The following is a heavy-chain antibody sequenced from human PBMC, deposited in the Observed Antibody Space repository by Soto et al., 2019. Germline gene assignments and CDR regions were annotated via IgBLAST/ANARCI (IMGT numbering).Heavy chain of an antibody. Sequence: GASVKVSCKASGYTFTGYYMHWVRQAPGQGLEWMGWINPNSGGTNYAQKFQGWVTMTRDTSISTAYMELSRLRSDDTAVYYCARDRRKRGDANWFDPWGQGTLVTVSS. CDR1: GYTFTGYY. CDR3: ARDRRKRGDANWFDP. D-gene: IGHD3-16*01. J-gene: IGHJ5*02. V-gene: IGHV1-2*04. CDR2: INPNSGGT.